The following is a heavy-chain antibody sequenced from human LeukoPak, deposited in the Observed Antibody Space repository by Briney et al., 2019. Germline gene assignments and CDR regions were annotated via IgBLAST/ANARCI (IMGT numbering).Heavy chain of an antibody. CDR2: IYSSGST. J-gene: IGHJ4*02. Sequence: SSETLSLTCTVSGASISSFHWTWIRQPAGKGLEWIGLIYSSGSTIYSPSLKSRVAMSVDMTKNQLSLKLSSVTAADTAMYYCARKDGDYWGQGTLVTVSS. CDR1: GASISSFH. V-gene: IGHV4-4*07. CDR3: ARKDGDY.